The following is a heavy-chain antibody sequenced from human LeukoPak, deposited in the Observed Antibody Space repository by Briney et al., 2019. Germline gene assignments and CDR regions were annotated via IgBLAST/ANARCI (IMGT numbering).Heavy chain of an antibody. CDR1: GYTFTSYG. Sequence: ASVKVSCKASGYTFTSYGISWVRQAPGQGLEWMGWISAYNGNTNYAQKLQGRVTMTTDTSTSTAYMELRSLRSDDTAVYYCARAGTLLLWFGELSAAFDIWGQGTMVTVSS. J-gene: IGHJ3*02. V-gene: IGHV1-18*01. CDR3: ARAGTLLLWFGELSAAFDI. CDR2: ISAYNGNT. D-gene: IGHD3-10*01.